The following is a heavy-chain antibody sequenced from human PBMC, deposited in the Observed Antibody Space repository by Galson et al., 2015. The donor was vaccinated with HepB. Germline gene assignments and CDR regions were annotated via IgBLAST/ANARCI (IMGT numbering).Heavy chain of an antibody. CDR1: GFTFSSYT. CDR2: IDSSSSYI. V-gene: IGHV3-21*01. D-gene: IGHD6-19*01. Sequence: SLRLSCAASGFTFSSYTLNWVRQAPGKGLQWVSSIDSSSSYIYYADSVKGRFTISRDNAKNSLYLQMNSLRAEDTAIYYCARAEHNNGWSFDYWGQGTLITVSS. J-gene: IGHJ4*02. CDR3: ARAEHNNGWSFDY.